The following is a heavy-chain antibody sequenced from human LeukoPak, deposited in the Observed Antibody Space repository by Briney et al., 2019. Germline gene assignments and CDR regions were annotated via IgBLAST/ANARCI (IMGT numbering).Heavy chain of an antibody. CDR2: ISRTGNSI. CDR1: GFILSSYE. J-gene: IGHJ4*02. D-gene: IGHD6-13*01. CDR3: ARGPYSSNWYVDY. V-gene: IGHV3-48*03. Sequence: PGGSLRLSCAASGFILSSYEKNWVRLAPGKGLEWISYISRTGNSIYYADSVKGRFTISRDSAKNSLYLQMNSLRAEDTAAYYCARGPYSSNWYVDYWGQGTLVTVAS.